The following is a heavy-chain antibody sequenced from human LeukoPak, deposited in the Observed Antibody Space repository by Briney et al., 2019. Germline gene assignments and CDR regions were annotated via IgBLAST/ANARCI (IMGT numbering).Heavy chain of an antibody. CDR2: INPSGGST. CDR3: ARSRIMITFGGVIVNYYFDY. Sequence: TSVKVSCKASGYTFTSYYMHWVRQAPGQGLEWMVIINPSGGSTSYAQKFQGRVTMTRDMSTSTVYMELSSLRSEDTALYYCARSRIMITFGGVIVNYYFDYWGQGTLVTVSS. D-gene: IGHD3-16*02. CDR1: GYTFTSYY. V-gene: IGHV1-46*01. J-gene: IGHJ4*02.